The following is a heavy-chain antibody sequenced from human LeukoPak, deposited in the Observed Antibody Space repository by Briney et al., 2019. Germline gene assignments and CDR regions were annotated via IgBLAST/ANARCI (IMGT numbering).Heavy chain of an antibody. Sequence: SETLSLTCTVSGASISIGSFYWTWIRQPAGQGLEWIGRIYTSGSTDYSPSLKSRVTISVDTSKNQFSLKLSSVTAADTAVYYCAREGDSGYCSGGSCYGWRNLDYWGQGTLVTVSS. V-gene: IGHV4-61*02. CDR3: AREGDSGYCSGGSCYGWRNLDY. J-gene: IGHJ4*02. D-gene: IGHD2-15*01. CDR2: IYTSGST. CDR1: GASISIGSFY.